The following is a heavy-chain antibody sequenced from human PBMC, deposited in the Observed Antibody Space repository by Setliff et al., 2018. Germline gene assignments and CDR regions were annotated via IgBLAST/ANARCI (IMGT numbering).Heavy chain of an antibody. Sequence: SSETLSLTCSASGCAISSYYWSWIRQPPGKGLEWIGYIYTRGSTNNNPSLQSRVTISAYTATKQISLKLNSVTAADTAIYYCARGGGRLRQLGATGVHTFDIWGQGTMVTVSS. J-gene: IGHJ3*02. CDR3: ARGGGRLRQLGATGVHTFDI. V-gene: IGHV4-4*08. D-gene: IGHD1-1*01. CDR1: GCAISSYY. CDR2: IYTRGST.